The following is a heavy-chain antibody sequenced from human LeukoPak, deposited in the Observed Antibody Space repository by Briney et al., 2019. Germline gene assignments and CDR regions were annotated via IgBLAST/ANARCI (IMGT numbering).Heavy chain of an antibody. Sequence: SQTLSLTCAISGDSVSSNSAAWNWTRQSPSRGLEWLGRTYYRSRWSNNYAVSVKSRITINPDTSKNQFSLQLNSVTPEDTAVYFCARSGAAGSLDYWGRGTLVTVSS. V-gene: IGHV6-1*01. CDR3: ARSGAAGSLDY. CDR1: GDSVSSNSAA. J-gene: IGHJ4*02. D-gene: IGHD6-13*01. CDR2: TYYRSRWSN.